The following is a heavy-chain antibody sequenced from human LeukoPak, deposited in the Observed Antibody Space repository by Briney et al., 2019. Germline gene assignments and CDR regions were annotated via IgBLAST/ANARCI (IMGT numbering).Heavy chain of an antibody. Sequence: TSETLSLTCTVSGGSISSYYWSWIREPPGKGLEWIGYIYYSGSTNYNPSLKSRVTISVDTSKNQFSLKLSSVTAADTAVYYCARVRFDTAMVEDIWGQGTMVTVSS. V-gene: IGHV4-59*01. CDR1: GGSISSYY. CDR2: IYYSGST. D-gene: IGHD5-18*01. J-gene: IGHJ3*02. CDR3: ARVRFDTAMVEDI.